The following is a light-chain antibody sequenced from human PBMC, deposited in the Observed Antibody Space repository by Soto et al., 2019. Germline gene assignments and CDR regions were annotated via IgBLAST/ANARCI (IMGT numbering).Light chain of an antibody. J-gene: IGLJ1*01. CDR3: SSYTSASRHV. V-gene: IGLV2-18*02. CDR2: EVT. Sequence: QSALTQPPSVSGSPGQSVTISCTGTSSDVGKYDRVSWYQQPPGTAPRLIMYEVTNRPSGVPARFSGSKSGNTASLTISGLQAEDEADYFCSSYTSASRHVFGAGTKVNVL. CDR1: SSDVGKYDR.